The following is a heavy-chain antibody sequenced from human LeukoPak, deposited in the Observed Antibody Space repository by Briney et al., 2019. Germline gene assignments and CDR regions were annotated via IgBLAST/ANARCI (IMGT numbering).Heavy chain of an antibody. CDR3: ARSGDGYNSDY. J-gene: IGHJ4*02. Sequence: GGSLRLSCAASGFTFASYTTNWVRQAPGKGLEWVSSISTYSFSSFNTYRYYADSVKGRFTISRDNAKNSLYLQINSLTAEDTAVYYCARSGDGYNSDYWGQGTPVTVSS. D-gene: IGHD5-24*01. CDR1: GFTFASYT. CDR2: ISTYSFSSFNTYR. V-gene: IGHV3-21*01.